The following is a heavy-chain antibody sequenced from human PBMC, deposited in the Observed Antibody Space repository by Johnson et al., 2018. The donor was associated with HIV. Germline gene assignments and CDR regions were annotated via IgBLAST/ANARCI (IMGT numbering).Heavy chain of an antibody. Sequence: VQLVESGGGVVQPGRSLRLSCAASGFTFSSYAMHWVRQAPGKGLEWVSAIRGSGGSTGYADSVKGRFTISRDNAKNSLYLQMNSLRAEDTALYYCAKDMRGIEVVYDAFDIWGQGTMVTVSS. V-gene: IGHV3-9*01. J-gene: IGHJ3*02. CDR3: AKDMRGIEVVYDAFDI. CDR1: GFTFSSYA. CDR2: IRGSGGST. D-gene: IGHD6-19*01.